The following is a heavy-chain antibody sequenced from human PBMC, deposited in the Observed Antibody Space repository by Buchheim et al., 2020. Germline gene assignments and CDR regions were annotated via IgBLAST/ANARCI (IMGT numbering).Heavy chain of an antibody. V-gene: IGHV3-74*01. CDR1: GFTFSSYS. J-gene: IGHJ2*01. Sequence: EVQLVESGGGLVQPGGSLRLSCAASGFTFSSYSMNWVRQAPGEGLIWVSRVNGDGSTTGYADSVKGRFTISRDNAKNTLYLQMNSLRAEDTAVYYCARESKVVDLGWYFDLWGRGTL. CDR2: VNGDGSTT. D-gene: IGHD2-15*01. CDR3: ARESKVVDLGWYFDL.